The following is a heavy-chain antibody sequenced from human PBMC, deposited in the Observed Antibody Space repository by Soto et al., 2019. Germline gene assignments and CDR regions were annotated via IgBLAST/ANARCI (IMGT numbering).Heavy chain of an antibody. V-gene: IGHV3-23*01. D-gene: IGHD3-9*01. CDR1: RFTFSSYV. CDR3: AKDISSSGILTSGVSFDY. Sequence: EVQLLESGGGLVQPGGSLRLSCAASRFTFSSYVMSWVRQAPGKGLEWVSAISGSGATTYYGDAVRGRFTISRDNSKNAMSLRMNSLRAEDSAVYFSAKDISSSGILTSGVSFDYWGQGTLVTVSS. CDR2: ISGSGATT. J-gene: IGHJ4*02.